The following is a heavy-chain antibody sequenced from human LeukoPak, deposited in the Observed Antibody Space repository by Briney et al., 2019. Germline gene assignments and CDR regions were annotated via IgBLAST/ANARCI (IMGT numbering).Heavy chain of an antibody. Sequence: GASVKVSCKASGYTFTSYGISWVRQAPGQGLEWMGWISAYNGDTNYAQKLQGRVTMTTGTSTSTAYMELRSLRSDDTAVYYCARHLTCGLIVGTSCYLYCYYMDVWGKGTTVTVSS. V-gene: IGHV1-18*01. CDR3: ARHLTCGLIVGTSCYLYCYYMDV. CDR2: ISAYNGDT. J-gene: IGHJ6*03. D-gene: IGHD2-2*01. CDR1: GYTFTSYG.